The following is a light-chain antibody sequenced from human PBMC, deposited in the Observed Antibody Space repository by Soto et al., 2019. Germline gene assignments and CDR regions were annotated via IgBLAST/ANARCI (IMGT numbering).Light chain of an antibody. CDR1: QSISGT. J-gene: IGKJ1*01. CDR2: GAS. Sequence: EIVMTQSPATLSVSPGGRATLSCRASQSISGTLAWYQQKPGQAPRLLIYGASTRATSFPARFSGSGSGTDFTLTISSRQSEDCAVNECQQYNTWAGAFGQGTKVDIK. V-gene: IGKV3-15*01. CDR3: QQYNTWAGA.